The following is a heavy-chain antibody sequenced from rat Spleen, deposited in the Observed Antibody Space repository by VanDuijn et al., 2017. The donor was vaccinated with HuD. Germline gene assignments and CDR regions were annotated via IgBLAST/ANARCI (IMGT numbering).Heavy chain of an antibody. V-gene: IGHV5-29*01. Sequence: EVQLVESGGGLVQPGRSLKLSCAASGFTFSKYGMAWVRQAPTKGLEWVATISNDGTNTYYRDSVKGRFTISRDNAKSTLYLQMNSLRSEDTATYYCARQGYWGQGVMVTVSS. CDR2: ISNDGTNT. J-gene: IGHJ2*01. CDR3: ARQGY. CDR1: GFTFSKYG.